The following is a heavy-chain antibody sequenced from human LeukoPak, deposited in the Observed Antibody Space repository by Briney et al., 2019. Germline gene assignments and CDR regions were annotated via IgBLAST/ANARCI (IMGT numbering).Heavy chain of an antibody. V-gene: IGHV4-59*08. CDR1: GGSISNYY. CDR2: IYYSGAT. Sequence: PSETLSLTCTVSGGSISNYYWSWIWQPPGEGLEWIGHIYYSGATKYNPSLKSRITISVDTSKNQFSLMLSSVTAADTAVYYCARFGITVVRGGKYYFDYWGQGTLVTVSS. CDR3: ARFGITVVRGGKYYFDY. D-gene: IGHD3-10*01. J-gene: IGHJ4*02.